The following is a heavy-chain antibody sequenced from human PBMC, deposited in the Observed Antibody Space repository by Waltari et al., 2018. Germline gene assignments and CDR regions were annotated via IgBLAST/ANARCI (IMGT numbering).Heavy chain of an antibody. V-gene: IGHV4-30-2*01. D-gene: IGHD2-8*02. CDR1: GGSISSGGYS. CDR3: ARGTAYCTGGVCYTAEYYFDY. J-gene: IGHJ4*02. Sequence: QLQLQESGSGLVKPSQTLSLTCAVSGGSISSGGYSWSWFRQPPGKGLEWIGYIYHSGSTSYTPSLKSRVTISVDRSKNQFSLKLSSLPAADTAVYYCARGTAYCTGGVCYTAEYYFDYWGQGTLVTVSS. CDR2: IYHSGST.